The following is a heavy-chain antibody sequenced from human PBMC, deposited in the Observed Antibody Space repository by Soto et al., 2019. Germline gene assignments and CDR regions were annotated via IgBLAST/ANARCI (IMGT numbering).Heavy chain of an antibody. V-gene: IGHV4-4*02. D-gene: IGHD2-15*01. CDR3: GRANTSSSPLDS. CDR1: GGSLNSPNF. J-gene: IGHJ4*02. Sequence: QVQLQQSGPGLVKPSGPLSLTCAVSGGSLNSPNFVHWVRQPPEKGLEWIGEVHHSGTSNYIPSLKTRLTLSVDKATNEVSMNLRSVTAADTAIYYCGRANTSSSPLDSWGQGSLVTVSS. CDR2: VHHSGTS.